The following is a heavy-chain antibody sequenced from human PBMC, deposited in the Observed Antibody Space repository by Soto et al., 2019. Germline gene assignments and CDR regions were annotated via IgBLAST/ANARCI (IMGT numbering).Heavy chain of an antibody. J-gene: IGHJ6*02. V-gene: IGHV6-1*01. CDR3: TGITWFRGMDV. CDR2: TYYKSKWNN. Sequence: SQTLSPTCAISGDSVSSNSAAWNLIRQSPSRGLEWLGRTYYKSKWNNDYALSVKSRITINPDTSKNQFSLHLYSVTPEDTAVYYCTGITWFRGMDVWGQGTPVTVSS. CDR1: GDSVSSNSAA. D-gene: IGHD3-10*01.